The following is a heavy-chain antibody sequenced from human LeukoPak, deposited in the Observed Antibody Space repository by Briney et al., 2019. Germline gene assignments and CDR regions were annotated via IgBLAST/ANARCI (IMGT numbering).Heavy chain of an antibody. CDR1: GGTFNSYA. CDR2: IIPIFGTA. J-gene: IGHJ4*02. D-gene: IGHD5-18*01. Sequence: SVKVSCKASGGTFNSYAINWVRQASGQGLEWMGRIIPIFGTANYAQKFQGRVTITTDTSTAHMELSSLRSEDTAVYYCARTQGDDSIQLWSFDYWGQGTLVTVSS. CDR3: ARTQGDDSIQLWSFDY. V-gene: IGHV1-69*05.